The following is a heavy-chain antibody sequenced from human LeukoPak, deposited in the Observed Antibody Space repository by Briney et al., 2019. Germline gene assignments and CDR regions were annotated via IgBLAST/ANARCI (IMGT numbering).Heavy chain of an antibody. CDR3: AKDIPGGGDDY. CDR2: IREDGGKQ. Sequence: GGSLRLSCAASGFNFDNSWMSWVRQAPGKGLEWVANIREDGGKQNYVDSVKCRFTISRDNAKSSVYLELSSLRADAPAIYYCAKDIPGGGDDYWGQGTLVTVSS. CDR1: GFNFDNSW. J-gene: IGHJ4*02. D-gene: IGHD2-21*02. V-gene: IGHV3-7*01.